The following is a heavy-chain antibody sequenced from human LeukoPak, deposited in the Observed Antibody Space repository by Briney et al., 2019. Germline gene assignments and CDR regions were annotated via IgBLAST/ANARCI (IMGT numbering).Heavy chain of an antibody. Sequence: PGGSLRLSCAASGFTFSSYSMNWVRQAPGKGLEWVSSISSSSSYIYYADSVKGRFTISRDNAKNSLYLQMNSLRAEDTAVYYCVPYYYDSSGYVDYWGQGTLVTVSS. V-gene: IGHV3-21*01. CDR1: GFTFSSYS. CDR3: VPYYYDSSGYVDY. CDR2: ISSSSSYI. D-gene: IGHD3-22*01. J-gene: IGHJ4*02.